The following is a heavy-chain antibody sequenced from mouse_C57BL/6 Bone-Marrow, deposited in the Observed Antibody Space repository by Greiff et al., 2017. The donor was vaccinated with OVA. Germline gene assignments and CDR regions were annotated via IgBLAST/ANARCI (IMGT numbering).Heavy chain of an antibody. Sequence: VQLKQSGAELVRPGASVKLSCTASGFTFTDDYMHWVKQRPEQGLEWIGWIDPDNGDTEYASKFQGKATITADTSSNTAYLQLSSLTSEDTAVYYCTTWYYYGSGAYWGQGTLVTVSA. D-gene: IGHD1-1*01. V-gene: IGHV14-4*01. CDR1: GFTFTDDY. CDR3: TTWYYYGSGAY. J-gene: IGHJ3*01. CDR2: IDPDNGDT.